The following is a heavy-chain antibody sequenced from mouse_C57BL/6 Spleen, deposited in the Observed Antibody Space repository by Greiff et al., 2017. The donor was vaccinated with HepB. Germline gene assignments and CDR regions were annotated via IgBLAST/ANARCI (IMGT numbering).Heavy chain of an antibody. CDR3: ARPLRGGYYFDY. CDR1: GFTFSDYG. J-gene: IGHJ2*01. D-gene: IGHD2-12*01. V-gene: IGHV5-17*01. Sequence: EVKLMESGGGLVKPGGSLKLSCAASGFTFSDYGMHWVRQAPEKGLEWVAYISSGSSTIYYADTVKGRFTISRDNAKNTLFLQMTSLRSEDTAMYYCARPLRGGYYFDYWGQGTTLTVSS. CDR2: ISSGSSTI.